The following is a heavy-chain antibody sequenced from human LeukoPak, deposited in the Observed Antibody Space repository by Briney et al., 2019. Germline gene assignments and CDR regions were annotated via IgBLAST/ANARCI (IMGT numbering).Heavy chain of an antibody. Sequence: GPVKVSCKASGYIFTGYYLHWVRQAPGQRFEWMGWINPNTGGTNYEENFQGRVTMTRDTSISTAYMGLSRLRSDGTAVYYCARSVPLMYYMDVWGKGTTVTVSS. CDR2: INPNTGGT. CDR1: GYIFTGYY. D-gene: IGHD1-1*01. CDR3: ARSVPLMYYMDV. V-gene: IGHV1-2*02. J-gene: IGHJ6*03.